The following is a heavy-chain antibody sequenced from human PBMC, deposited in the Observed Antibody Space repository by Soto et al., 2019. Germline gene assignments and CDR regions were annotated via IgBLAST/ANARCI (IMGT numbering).Heavy chain of an antibody. J-gene: IGHJ4*02. CDR2: IYYSGST. CDR3: ARAAPYYYGSDY. D-gene: IGHD3-10*01. V-gene: IGHV4-59*08. CDR1: GGSISSYY. Sequence: SETLSLTCTVSGGSISSYYWSWIRQPPGKGLEWIGYIYYSGSTNYNPSLKSRVTISVDTSKNQFSLKLSSVTAADTAVYYCARAAPYYYGSDYWGQGTLVTVSS.